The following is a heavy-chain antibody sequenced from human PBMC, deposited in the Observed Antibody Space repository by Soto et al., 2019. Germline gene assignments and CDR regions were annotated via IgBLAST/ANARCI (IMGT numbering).Heavy chain of an antibody. D-gene: IGHD6-19*01. J-gene: IGHJ6*02. CDR1: GGSISSSSYY. CDR3: ASPGIAVAASYYYYYGMDV. Sequence: SETLSLTCTVSGGSISSSSYYWGWIRQPPGKGLEWIGSIYYSGSTYYNPSLKSRVTISVDTSKNQFSLKLSSVTAADTAVYYCASPGIAVAASYYYYYGMDVWGQGTTVTVSS. CDR2: IYYSGST. V-gene: IGHV4-39*01.